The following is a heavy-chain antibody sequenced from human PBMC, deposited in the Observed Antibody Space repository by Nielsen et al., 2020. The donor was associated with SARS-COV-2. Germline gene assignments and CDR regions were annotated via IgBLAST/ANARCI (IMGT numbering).Heavy chain of an antibody. J-gene: IGHJ4*02. D-gene: IGHD3-22*01. Sequence: ASVKVSCKASGYTFTSYYMHWVRQAPGQGLEWMGIINPSGGSTSYAQKFQGRVTMTRDTSTSTVYMELSSLRSEDTAAYYCARGTSITMIVVTTDLFDYWGQGTLVTVSS. CDR2: INPSGGST. CDR1: GYTFTSYY. V-gene: IGHV1-46*01. CDR3: ARGTSITMIVVTTDLFDY.